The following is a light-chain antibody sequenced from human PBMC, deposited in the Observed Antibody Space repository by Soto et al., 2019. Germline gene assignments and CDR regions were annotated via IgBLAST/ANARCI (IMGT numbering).Light chain of an antibody. CDR2: YDS. V-gene: IGLV3-21*04. Sequence: VLTQPPSVSVAPGKTARIICGGNNIGSKSVHWYQQKPGQAPVLVIYYDSDRPSGIPERFSGSNSGNTATLTISRVEAGDEADYYCQVWDSSSDHHVVFGGGTKLTVL. J-gene: IGLJ2*01. CDR3: QVWDSSSDHHVV. CDR1: NIGSKS.